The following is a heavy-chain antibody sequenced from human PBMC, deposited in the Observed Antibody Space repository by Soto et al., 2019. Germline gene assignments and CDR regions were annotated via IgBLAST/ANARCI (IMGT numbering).Heavy chain of an antibody. CDR1: GFPFSTYW. V-gene: IGHV3-23*01. J-gene: IGHJ4*02. CDR3: AKVDGSGSQSDY. Sequence: GGSLRLSCAASGFPFSTYWMSWVRQAPGKGLEWVSDISGSGSSTYYADSVKGRFTISRDNSKNTLYLQMNSLRAEDTAVYYCAKVDGSGSQSDYWGQGTLVTVSS. CDR2: ISGSGSST. D-gene: IGHD3-10*01.